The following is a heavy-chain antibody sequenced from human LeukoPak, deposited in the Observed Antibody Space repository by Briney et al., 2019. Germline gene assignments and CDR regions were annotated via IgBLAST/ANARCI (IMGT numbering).Heavy chain of an antibody. CDR2: IYYSGST. Sequence: SETLSLTCTVSGGSISSSSYYWGWIRHPPGKGLEWIGSIYYSGSTYYNPSHKSRVTISVDTSKNQYSLKLSSVTAADTAVYYCARLRIAAAQGPGFDYWGQGTLVTVSS. V-gene: IGHV4-39*01. CDR1: GGSISSSSYY. CDR3: ARLRIAAAQGPGFDY. D-gene: IGHD6-13*01. J-gene: IGHJ4*02.